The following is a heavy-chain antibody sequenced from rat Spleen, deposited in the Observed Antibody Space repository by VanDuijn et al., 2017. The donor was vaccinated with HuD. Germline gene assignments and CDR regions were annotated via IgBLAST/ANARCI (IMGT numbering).Heavy chain of an antibody. D-gene: IGHD1-12*02. Sequence: EVQLVESGGGLVQPGNSLKLSCAASGFTFSNYGMAWVRQAPTKGLEWVASISTGGGNTYYRDSVKGRFTISRDNAKSTLYLQMDRLRSEDTATYYCATDGYYDGRYYSVYAMDAWGQGASVTVSS. CDR3: ATDGYYDGRYYSVYAMDA. J-gene: IGHJ4*01. V-gene: IGHV5S23*01. CDR1: GFTFSNYG. CDR2: ISTGGGNT.